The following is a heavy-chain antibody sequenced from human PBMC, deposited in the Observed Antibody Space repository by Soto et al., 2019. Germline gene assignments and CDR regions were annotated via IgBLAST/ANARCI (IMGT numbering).Heavy chain of an antibody. J-gene: IGHJ4*02. CDR3: ATLGGSYD. V-gene: IGHV1-46*01. CDR1: GYSLTDYY. D-gene: IGHD3-16*01. Sequence: QVHLVQSGAEVKMPGASVKVSCKASGYSLTDYYMHWVRQAPGQGLEWMGVINPTDGSATYAQNFQGRLTMTRDTSMRTVYMEVTRLRPEDTAVYYCATLGGSYDWGQGTLLTVSS. CDR2: INPTDGSA.